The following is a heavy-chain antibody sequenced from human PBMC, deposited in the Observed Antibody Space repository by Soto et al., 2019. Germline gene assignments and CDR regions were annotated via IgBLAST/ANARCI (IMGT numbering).Heavy chain of an antibody. CDR3: AKVTHRGPIAVAGPLGS. D-gene: IGHD6-19*01. CDR2: FNPSGLST. J-gene: IGHJ4*02. V-gene: IGHV1-46*01. CDR1: GSITNHH. Sequence: QVHLVQSGAEVKKPGASVNVSCQASGSITNHHMHWVRQAPEQGLEWMGIFNPSGLSTTYAQKFQGRVTITRDTSTSTVYMELSSLTSEDTAVYFCAKVTHRGPIAVAGPLGSWGQGTLVIVSS.